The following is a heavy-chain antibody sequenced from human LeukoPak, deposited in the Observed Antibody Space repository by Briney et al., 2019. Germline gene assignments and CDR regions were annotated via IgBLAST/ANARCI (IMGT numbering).Heavy chain of an antibody. CDR2: IRPSTGNP. CDR1: GYSFTGYS. D-gene: IGHD5-12*01. J-gene: IGHJ4*02. Sequence: ASVKVSCKSSGYSFTGYSINWMRQAPGQGLEWLGYIRPSTGNPTHAQGFTGRFVFSLDTSVSTTYLQIGSLEAEDTAVYYCARDRSYSAYDVWGQGTLVTVSS. CDR3: ARDRSYSAYDV. V-gene: IGHV7-4-1*01.